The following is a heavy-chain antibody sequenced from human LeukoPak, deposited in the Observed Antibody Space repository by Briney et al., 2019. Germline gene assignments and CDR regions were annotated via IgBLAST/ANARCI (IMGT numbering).Heavy chain of an antibody. V-gene: IGHV3-23*01. D-gene: IGHD4-17*01. Sequence: GGSLRLSCAASGFTFSSYAMSWVRQAPGKGLEWVSAISGSGGSTYYADSVKGRFTISRDNSKNTLYLQMNSLRAEDTAVYYCAKSFETEYGDYEASLDYWGQGTLVTVSS. CDR1: GFTFSSYA. J-gene: IGHJ4*02. CDR2: ISGSGGST. CDR3: AKSFETEYGDYEASLDY.